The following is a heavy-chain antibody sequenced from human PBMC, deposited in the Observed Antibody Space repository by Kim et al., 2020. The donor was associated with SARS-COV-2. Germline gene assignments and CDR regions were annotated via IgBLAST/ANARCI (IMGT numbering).Heavy chain of an antibody. D-gene: IGHD6-6*01. V-gene: IGHV4-59*01. CDR2: IYYSGST. Sequence: SETLSLTCTVSGGSISSYYWSWIRQPPGKGLEWIGYIYYSGSTNYHPSLKSRVTISVDTSKNQFSLKLSSVTAADTAVYYCARSTSSHFTFDYWGQGTLVTVSS. CDR1: GGSISSYY. CDR3: ARSTSSHFTFDY. J-gene: IGHJ4*02.